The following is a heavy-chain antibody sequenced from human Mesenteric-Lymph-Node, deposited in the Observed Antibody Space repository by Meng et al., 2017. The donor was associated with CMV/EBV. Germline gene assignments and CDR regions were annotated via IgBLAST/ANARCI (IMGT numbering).Heavy chain of an antibody. D-gene: IGHD6-13*01. J-gene: IGHJ4*02. V-gene: IGHV1-69*05. Sequence: SVKVSCKASGGTFSSYAISWVRQAPGQGLEWMGGIIPIFGTANYAQNFQGRVTITTDESTSTVYMDLSSLRSEDTAVYYCARQRLAAAGILPIDYWGQGTLVTVSS. CDR1: GGTFSSYA. CDR3: ARQRLAAAGILPIDY. CDR2: IIPIFGTA.